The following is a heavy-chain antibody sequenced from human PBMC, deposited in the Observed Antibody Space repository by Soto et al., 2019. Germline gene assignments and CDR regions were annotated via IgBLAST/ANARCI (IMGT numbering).Heavy chain of an antibody. CDR1: GGSISNDR. CDR3: TRGTFVTTAPFY. CDR2: IFASGRT. V-gene: IGHV4-4*07. D-gene: IGHD4-17*01. Sequence: SETLSLTCTVSGGSISNDRWSWVRQPAGKGLEWIGRIFASGRTNYNPSLQSRVTMSVDTSKNQFSLTMTSLAAADTAAYYCTRGTFVTTAPFYWGQGIPVTVSS. J-gene: IGHJ4*02.